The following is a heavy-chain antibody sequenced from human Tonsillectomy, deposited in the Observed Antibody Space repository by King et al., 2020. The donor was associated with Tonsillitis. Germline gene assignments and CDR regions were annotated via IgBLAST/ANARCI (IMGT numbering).Heavy chain of an antibody. D-gene: IGHD6-13*01. Sequence: VQLQESGPGLMKLSETLSLTCTVSGYSISSGYHWGWIRQLPGKGLEWIGSIYHSGSTYCNPSLKSRVTISIDTSKNQFSLNLRAVTAAETAVYYCARGFGRIAAAGPQTSRFDYWGQGTLVTVSS. CDR3: ARGFGRIAAAGPQTSRFDY. V-gene: IGHV4-38-2*02. J-gene: IGHJ4*02. CDR1: GYSISSGYH. CDR2: IYHSGST.